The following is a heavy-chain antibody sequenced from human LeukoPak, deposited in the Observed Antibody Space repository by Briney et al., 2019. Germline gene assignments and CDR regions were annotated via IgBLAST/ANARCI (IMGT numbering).Heavy chain of an antibody. V-gene: IGHV4-59*01. Sequence: SETLSLTCTVSRGSISTYYWNWIRQPPGKGLEWIGYIYYTGTTDYNPSLKSRVTMSVDTSKNQFSLKLSSVTAADTAVYYCARGTKEQQLVGGLDYWGQGTLVTVSS. D-gene: IGHD6-13*01. CDR3: ARGTKEQQLVGGLDY. CDR1: RGSISTYY. CDR2: IYYTGTT. J-gene: IGHJ4*02.